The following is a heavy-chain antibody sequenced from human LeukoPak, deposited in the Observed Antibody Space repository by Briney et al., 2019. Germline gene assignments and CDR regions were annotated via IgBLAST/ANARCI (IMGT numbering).Heavy chain of an antibody. CDR1: GGSISSSSYY. V-gene: IGHV4-39*01. J-gene: IGHJ4*02. Sequence: SETLSLTCTVSGGSISSSSYYWSWIRQPPGKGLEWIGSIYYSGSTYYNPSLKSRVTISVDTSKNQFSLKLSSVTAADTAVYYCARRDGGWYHYWGQGTLVTVSS. CDR2: IYYSGST. D-gene: IGHD6-19*01. CDR3: ARRDGGWYHY.